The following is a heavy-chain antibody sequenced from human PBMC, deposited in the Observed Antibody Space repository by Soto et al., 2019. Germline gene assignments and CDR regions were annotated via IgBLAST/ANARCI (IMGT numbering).Heavy chain of an antibody. V-gene: IGHV3-49*04. CDR3: TRGIAARPY. CDR2: IRSKAYGGTT. Sequence: CTASGFTFGDYAMSWVRQAPGKGLEWVGFIRSKAYGGTTEYAASVKGRFTISRDDSKSIAYLQMNSLKTEDTAVYYCTRGIAARPYWGQGTLVTVSS. D-gene: IGHD6-6*01. J-gene: IGHJ4*02. CDR1: GFTFGDYA.